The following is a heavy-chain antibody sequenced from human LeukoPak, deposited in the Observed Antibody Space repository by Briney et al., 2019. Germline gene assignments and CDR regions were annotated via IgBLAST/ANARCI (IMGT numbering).Heavy chain of an antibody. CDR2: IYYSGST. CDR1: RGSISSNNW. J-gene: IGHJ5*02. V-gene: IGHV4-4*02. CDR3: ARDSYYFGSGSDNTPYNWFDP. Sequence: PSETLSLTCAVSRGSISSNNWWSWVRQPPGKRLEWIAEIYYSGSTNYNPSLKSRVTISVDKSKNQFSLKLNSVTAADTAMYYCARDSYYFGSGSDNTPYNWFDPWGQGTLVTVSS. D-gene: IGHD3-10*01.